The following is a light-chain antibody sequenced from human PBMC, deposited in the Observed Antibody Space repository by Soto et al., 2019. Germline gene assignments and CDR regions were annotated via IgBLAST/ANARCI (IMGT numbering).Light chain of an antibody. J-gene: IGKJ1*01. Sequence: DIQMTQSPSSLSASLGDRVTITCRASQGIGNYLAWYQLQPGKVPKLLIYAASTLQSGVPSRFIGRGSGTDFALTIGSLQREDVATYFCQKYNSAPRTFGQGTKVEI. CDR2: AAS. CDR1: QGIGNY. V-gene: IGKV1-27*01. CDR3: QKYNSAPRT.